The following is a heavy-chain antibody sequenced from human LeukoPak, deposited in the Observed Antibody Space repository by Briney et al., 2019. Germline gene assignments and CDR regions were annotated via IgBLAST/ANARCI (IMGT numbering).Heavy chain of an antibody. V-gene: IGHV3-53*01. CDR3: ARMRITMVRGVIIQNWGYYFDY. CDR1: GFTVSSNY. J-gene: IGHJ4*02. CDR2: IYSGGST. Sequence: GGSLRLSCAASGFTVSSNYMSGVRQAPGKGLEWVSVIYSGGSTYYADSVKGRFTISRDNSKNTLYLQMNSLRAEDTAVYYCARMRITMVRGVIIQNWGYYFDYWGQGTLVTVSS. D-gene: IGHD3-10*01.